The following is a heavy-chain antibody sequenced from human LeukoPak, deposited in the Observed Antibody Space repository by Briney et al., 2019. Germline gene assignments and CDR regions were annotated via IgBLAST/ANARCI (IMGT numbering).Heavy chain of an antibody. CDR2: IYYSGST. J-gene: IGHJ4*02. CDR1: GGSISSSSYY. Sequence: SETLSLTCTVSGGSISSSSYYWGWIRQPPGKGLEWIGSIYYSGSTYYNPSLKSRVTISVDTSKNQFSLKLSSVTAADTAVYYCARGETKAAPFDYWGQGTLATVSS. CDR3: ARGETKAAPFDY. V-gene: IGHV4-39*01. D-gene: IGHD3-16*01.